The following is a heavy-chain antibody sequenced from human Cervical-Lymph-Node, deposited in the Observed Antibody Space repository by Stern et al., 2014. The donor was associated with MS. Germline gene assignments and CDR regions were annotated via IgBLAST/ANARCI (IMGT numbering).Heavy chain of an antibody. CDR1: GFTFSSCS. J-gene: IGHJ3*02. D-gene: IGHD3-9*01. Sequence: EVHLVESGGGLVKPGGSLRLSCAASGFTFSSCSMIWVRQAPGKGLEWVSSISNSSTYIYYADSVKGRFTISRDNAKNSMYLQMNSLRAEDTAVYYCVRDCKLRYAHAFDIWGQGTMVIVSS. CDR3: VRDCKLRYAHAFDI. V-gene: IGHV3-21*01. CDR2: ISNSSTYI.